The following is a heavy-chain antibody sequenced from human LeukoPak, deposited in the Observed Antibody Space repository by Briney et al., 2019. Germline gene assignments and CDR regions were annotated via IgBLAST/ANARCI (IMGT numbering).Heavy chain of an antibody. CDR3: ARGNRGGSGGSCYCGSGWFDP. D-gene: IGHD2-15*01. CDR2: RYYSGST. Sequence: PSETLSLTCTVSGDSVSSSSYYWGWIRQPPGKGLEWIGSRYYSGSTGYNPSLKSRVTISVDTSKNQFSLKLSSVTAADTAVYYCARGNRGGSGGSCYCGSGWFDPWGQGTLVTVSS. J-gene: IGHJ5*02. CDR1: GDSVSSSSYY. V-gene: IGHV4-39*07.